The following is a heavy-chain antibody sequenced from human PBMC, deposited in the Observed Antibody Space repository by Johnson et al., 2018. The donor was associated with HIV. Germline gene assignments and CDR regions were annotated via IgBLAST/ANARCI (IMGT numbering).Heavy chain of an antibody. CDR1: GFSVSSDY. Sequence: MLLVESGGGLVQPGGSLRLSCVASGFSVSSDYMSWVRQAPGKGLEWVSLIYSGGRIYYADSVKGRFTISRDNSKNTLYLQMNNLRAEDTAIFYCARARAGAFDIWGQGTMVTVSS. CDR2: IYSGGRI. V-gene: IGHV3-66*02. J-gene: IGHJ3*02. CDR3: ARARAGAFDI. D-gene: IGHD6-19*01.